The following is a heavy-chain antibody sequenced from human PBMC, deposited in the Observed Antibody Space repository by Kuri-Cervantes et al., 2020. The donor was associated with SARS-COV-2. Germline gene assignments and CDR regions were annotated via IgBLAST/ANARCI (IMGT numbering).Heavy chain of an antibody. CDR2: IYHSGST. Sequence: ESLKISCTVSGYSISSGYYWGWIRQPPGKGLEWIGSIYHSGSTYYNPSLKSRVTISVDTSKNQFSLKLSSVTAADTAVYYCSSSSSLSYYFDYWGQGTLVTVSS. J-gene: IGHJ4*02. V-gene: IGHV4-38-2*02. CDR1: GYSISSGYY. D-gene: IGHD6-6*01. CDR3: SSSSSLSYYFDY.